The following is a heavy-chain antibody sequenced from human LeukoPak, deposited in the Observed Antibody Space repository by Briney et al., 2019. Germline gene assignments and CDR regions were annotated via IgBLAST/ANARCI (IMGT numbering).Heavy chain of an antibody. V-gene: IGHV3-23*01. D-gene: IGHD5-12*01. CDR2: ISGSGGST. J-gene: IGHJ4*02. CDR3: AKGSRGYSGYDSHDY. Sequence: GGSLRLSCAASGFTFSSYAMSWVRQAPGKGLEWVSAISGSGGSTYYADSVKGRFTISRDNSKNTLYLQMNSLRAEDTAVYYCAKGSRGYSGYDSHDYWGQGTLDTVSS. CDR1: GFTFSSYA.